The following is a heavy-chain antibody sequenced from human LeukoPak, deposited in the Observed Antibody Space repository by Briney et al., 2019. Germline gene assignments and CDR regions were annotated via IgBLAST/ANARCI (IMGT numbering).Heavy chain of an antibody. Sequence: SQTLSLTCAISGDSVSNSIAAWNWIRQSPSRCLEWLGRTYYRSKWYNDYAVSVKNRITVNPDTSKNRFSLQLNSVAPEDTAVYYCARASGGVFDYWGQGTLVTVSS. CDR1: GDSVSNSIAA. CDR3: ARASGGVFDY. V-gene: IGHV6-1*01. J-gene: IGHJ4*02. CDR2: TYYRSKWYN. D-gene: IGHD6-19*01.